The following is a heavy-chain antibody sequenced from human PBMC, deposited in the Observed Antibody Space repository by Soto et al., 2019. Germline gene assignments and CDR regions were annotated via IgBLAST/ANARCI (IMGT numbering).Heavy chain of an antibody. V-gene: IGHV3-23*01. CDR2: ISGSGAST. Sequence: ESVGGLVQPGGSLRLSCAASGITFSSYVLSWVRQAPGMGLEWVSSISGSGASTYYADSVKGRFTISRDTSKSTLYLHLNSLRADDTAIYYCAKEAGGGAAMVTSYFDYWGQGTLVSVSS. CDR3: AKEAGGGAAMVTSYFDY. D-gene: IGHD5-18*01. CDR1: GITFSSYV. J-gene: IGHJ4*02.